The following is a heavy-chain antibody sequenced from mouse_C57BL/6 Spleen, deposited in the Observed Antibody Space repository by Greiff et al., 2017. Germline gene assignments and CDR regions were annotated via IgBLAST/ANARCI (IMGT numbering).Heavy chain of an antibody. V-gene: IGHV1-76*01. CDR1: GYTFTDYY. CDR2: IYPGSGNT. CDR3: ARSAVVATGAVGY. D-gene: IGHD1-1*01. Sequence: QVQLQQSGAELVRPGASVKLSCKASGYTFTDYYINWVKQRPGQGLEWIARIYPGSGNTYYNEKFKGKATLTAEQSSSTAYMQLSSLTSEDSAVYFCARSAVVATGAVGYWGQGTSVTVSS. J-gene: IGHJ4*01.